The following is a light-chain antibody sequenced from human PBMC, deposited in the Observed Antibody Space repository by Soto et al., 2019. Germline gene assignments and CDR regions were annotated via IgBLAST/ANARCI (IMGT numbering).Light chain of an antibody. CDR3: QQYGRSPFT. V-gene: IGKV3-20*01. CDR2: SAS. CDR1: QRITNNF. J-gene: IGKJ2*01. Sequence: EIVLTQSPVTLSLSPGDSATLSCRASQRITNNFLAWFQQKPGLAPRLLIYSASTRASGIPDRFSGSGSGTDFALTLSRLEPEDFAVYYCQQYGRSPFTFGQGTKLQIK.